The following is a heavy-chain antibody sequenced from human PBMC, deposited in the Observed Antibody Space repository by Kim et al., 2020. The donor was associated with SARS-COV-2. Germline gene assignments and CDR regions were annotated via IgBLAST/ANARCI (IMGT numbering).Heavy chain of an antibody. V-gene: IGHV1-46*01. J-gene: IGHJ4*02. CDR1: GYTFTSYY. D-gene: IGHD3-10*01. CDR2: INPSGGST. Sequence: ASVKVSCKASGYTFTSYYMHWVRQAPGQGLEWMGIINPSGGSTSYAQKFQGRVTMTRDTSTSTVYMELSSLRSEDTAVYYCARGAKGFGELLGNFDYWGQGTLVTVSS. CDR3: ARGAKGFGELLGNFDY.